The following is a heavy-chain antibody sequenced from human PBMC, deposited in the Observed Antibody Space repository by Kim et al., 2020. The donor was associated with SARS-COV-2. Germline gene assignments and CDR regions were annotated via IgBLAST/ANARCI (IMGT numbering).Heavy chain of an antibody. D-gene: IGHD2-2*01. J-gene: IGHJ4*02. CDR1: GFTFSSYA. CDR2: ISYDGSNK. Sequence: GGSLRLSCAASGFTFSSYAMHWVRQAPGKGLEWVAVISYDGSNKCYADSVKGRFTISRDNSKNTLYLQMNSLRAEDTAVYYCARDHHLPYCSSTSCYPDYWGQGTLVTVSS. CDR3: ARDHHLPYCSSTSCYPDY. V-gene: IGHV3-30-3*01.